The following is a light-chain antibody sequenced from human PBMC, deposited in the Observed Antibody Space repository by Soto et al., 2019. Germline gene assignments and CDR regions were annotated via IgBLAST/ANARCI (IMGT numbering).Light chain of an antibody. CDR2: EDS. J-gene: IGLJ2*01. CDR1: SSDVGSYNL. CDR3: CSYAGSSTYVV. Sequence: QSALTQPASVSGSPGQSITISCTGTSSDVGSYNLVSWYQQHPGKAPKLMIYEDSRRPSGVSNRFSGSKSGTTASLTVSGLQAEDEADYYCCSYAGSSTYVVFGGGTKLTVL. V-gene: IGLV2-23*01.